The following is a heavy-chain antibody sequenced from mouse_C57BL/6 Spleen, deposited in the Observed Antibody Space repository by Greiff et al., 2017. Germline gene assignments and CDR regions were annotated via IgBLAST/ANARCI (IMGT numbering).Heavy chain of an antibody. J-gene: IGHJ3*01. Sequence: QVQLQQPGAELVRPGSSVKLSCKASGYTFTSYWMHWVKQRPIQGLEWIGNIDPSDSETHYNQKFKDKATLTVDKSSSTAYMQLSSLTAEDSAVYCGARGDGDYGSTAYWGQGTLVTVSA. D-gene: IGHD1-1*01. CDR1: GYTFTSYW. V-gene: IGHV1-52*01. CDR3: ARGDGDYGSTAY. CDR2: IDPSDSET.